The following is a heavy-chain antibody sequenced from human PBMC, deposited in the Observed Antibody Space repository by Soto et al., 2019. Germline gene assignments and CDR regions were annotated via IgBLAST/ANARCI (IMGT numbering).Heavy chain of an antibody. CDR2: INHSGST. CDR1: GGSFSGYY. J-gene: IGHJ5*02. V-gene: IGHV4-34*01. CDR3: ARRYCSSTSCYRSVGYSYGRGTNWFDP. D-gene: IGHD2-2*01. Sequence: PSETLSLTCAVYGGSFSGYYWSWIRQPPGKGLEWIGEINHSGSTNYNPSLKGRVTISVDTSKNQFSLKLSSVTAADTAVYYCARRYCSSTSCYRSVGYSYGRGTNWFDPWGQGTLVTVS.